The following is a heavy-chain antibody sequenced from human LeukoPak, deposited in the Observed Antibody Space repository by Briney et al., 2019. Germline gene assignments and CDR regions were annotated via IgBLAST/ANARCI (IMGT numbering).Heavy chain of an antibody. CDR1: GFTFSSYT. CDR3: ARRYSYGFDY. CDR2: VDTTSNYI. V-gene: IGHV3-21*04. D-gene: IGHD5-18*01. J-gene: IGHJ4*02. Sequence: GGSLRLSCAASGFTFSSYTMNWVRQAPGKGLEWVSSVDTTSNYIYYADSVKGRFTISRDDAKNSLYLQMNSLRAEDTAVYYCARRYSYGFDYWGQGTLVTVSS.